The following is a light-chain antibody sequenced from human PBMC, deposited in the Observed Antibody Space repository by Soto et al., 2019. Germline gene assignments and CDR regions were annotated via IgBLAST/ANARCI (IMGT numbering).Light chain of an antibody. CDR3: QSYDASAVV. CDR1: SGSIASNF. V-gene: IGLV6-57*04. CDR2: EDN. Sequence: NFMLTQPHSVSEYPGKTVTISCTRSSGSIASNFVQWYQQRPGSAPTTVIYEDNQRPSGVPDRFSGSTDGSSNSASLTISGLQTEDEADYYCQSYDASAVVFGGGTKLTVL. J-gene: IGLJ2*01.